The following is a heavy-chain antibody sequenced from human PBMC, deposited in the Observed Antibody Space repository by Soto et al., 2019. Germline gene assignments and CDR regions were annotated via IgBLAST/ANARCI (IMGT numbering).Heavy chain of an antibody. CDR3: ARDGYYIFYY. D-gene: IGHD5-18*01. Sequence: PGGSLRLSCAASGFTFSSYSMHWVRQAPGKGLEWVSYISTSGSTMYYADSVKGRFTISRDNAKNSLCLQMNSLRDEDTAVYYCARDGYYIFYYWGQGTLVTVSS. CDR1: GFTFSSYS. CDR2: ISTSGSTM. V-gene: IGHV3-48*02. J-gene: IGHJ4*02.